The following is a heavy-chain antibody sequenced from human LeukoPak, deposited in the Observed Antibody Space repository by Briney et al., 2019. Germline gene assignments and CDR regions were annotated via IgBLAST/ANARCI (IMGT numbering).Heavy chain of an antibody. J-gene: IGHJ4*02. CDR1: GYIFSNYW. V-gene: IGHV5-51*01. CDR3: AISYNFDSSGSPYYFDY. D-gene: IGHD3-22*01. CDR2: IYPDDSDT. Sequence: GASLKISCKGSGYIFSNYWIGWVRQMPGKGLEWMGIIYPDDSDTRYSPSFQGQVTISADKSISTAYLQWSSLKASDTAMYYCAISYNFDSSGSPYYFDYWGQGTLVTVSS.